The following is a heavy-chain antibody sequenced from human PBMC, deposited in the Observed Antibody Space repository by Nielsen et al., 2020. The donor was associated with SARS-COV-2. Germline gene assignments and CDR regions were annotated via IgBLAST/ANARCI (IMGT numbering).Heavy chain of an antibody. CDR1: GYTFTGYY. V-gene: IGHV1-2*02. CDR3: ATAPGIAAAGNNWFDP. D-gene: IGHD6-13*01. CDR2: INPNSGGT. J-gene: IGHJ5*02. Sequence: ASVKVSCKASGYTFTGYYMHWVRQAPGQGLEWMGWINPNSGGTNYAQKFQGRVTMTEDTSTDTAYMELSSLRSEDTAVYYCATAPGIAAAGNNWFDPWGQGTLVTVSS.